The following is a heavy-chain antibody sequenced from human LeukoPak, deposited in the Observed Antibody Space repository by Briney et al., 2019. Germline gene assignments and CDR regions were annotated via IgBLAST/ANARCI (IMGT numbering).Heavy chain of an antibody. D-gene: IGHD3-3*01. CDR3: ARDLKSTPEYDFWSGEYYYYYYMDV. J-gene: IGHJ6*03. Sequence: GGSLRLSCAASGFTFSSYEMNWVRQAPGKGLEWVSYISSSGSTIYYADSVKGRFTISRDNAKNSLYLRMNSLRAEDSAVYYCARDLKSTPEYDFWSGEYYYYYYMDVWGKGTTVTVSS. V-gene: IGHV3-48*03. CDR2: ISSSGSTI. CDR1: GFTFSSYE.